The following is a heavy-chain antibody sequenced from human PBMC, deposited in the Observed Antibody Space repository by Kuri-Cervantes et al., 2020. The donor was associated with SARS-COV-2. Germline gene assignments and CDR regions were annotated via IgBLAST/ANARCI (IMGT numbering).Heavy chain of an antibody. CDR1: GGSIISYY. CDR2: IYYSGST. Sequence: SETLSLTGTVSGGSIISYYWSWIRQPPGKGREWIGYIYYSGSTNYNPSLKSRVTISVDTSKNQFSLKLSSVTAADTAVYYCARTLPRYCSSTSCGRNWFDPWGQGTLVTVSS. CDR3: ARTLPRYCSSTSCGRNWFDP. D-gene: IGHD2-2*01. V-gene: IGHV4-59*01. J-gene: IGHJ5*02.